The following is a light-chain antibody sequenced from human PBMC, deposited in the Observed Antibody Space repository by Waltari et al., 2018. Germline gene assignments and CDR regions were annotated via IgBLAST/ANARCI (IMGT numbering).Light chain of an antibody. V-gene: IGKV4-1*01. Sequence: VMTQSPDPLAVSLGERATINCRSSQSLLFSSNNRNYLAWYQQKPGQPPKLLIYWASTRQSGVPDRFSGSGSGTDFTLTISSLQAEDVAVYHCQQYYFTPLTFGGGTKVEIK. CDR2: WAS. CDR1: QSLLFSSNNRNY. J-gene: IGKJ4*01. CDR3: QQYYFTPLT.